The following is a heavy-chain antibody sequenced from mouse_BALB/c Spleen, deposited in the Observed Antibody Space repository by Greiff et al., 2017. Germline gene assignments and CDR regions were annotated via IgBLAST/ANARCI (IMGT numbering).Heavy chain of an antibody. CDR3: ARGDYYGYYAMDY. Sequence: QVHVKQSGAELARPGASVKLSCKASGYTFTSYWMQWVKQRPGQGLEWIGAIYPGDGDTRYTQKFKGKATLTADKSSSTAYMQLSSLASEDSAVYYCARGDYYGYYAMDYWGQGTSVTVSS. CDR2: IYPGDGDT. CDR1: GYTFTSYW. V-gene: IGHV1-87*01. J-gene: IGHJ4*01. D-gene: IGHD1-1*01.